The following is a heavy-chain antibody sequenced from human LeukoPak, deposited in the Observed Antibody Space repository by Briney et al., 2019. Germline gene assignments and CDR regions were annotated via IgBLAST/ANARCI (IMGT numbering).Heavy chain of an antibody. Sequence: GGSLRLPCAASGFTFSSYSMNWVRQAPGKGLEWVSSISSSSSYIYYADSVKGRFTISRDNAKNSLYLQMNSLRAEDTAVYYCARDLYSSGWFDYWGQGTLVTVSS. V-gene: IGHV3-21*01. D-gene: IGHD6-19*01. CDR1: GFTFSSYS. J-gene: IGHJ4*02. CDR2: ISSSSSYI. CDR3: ARDLYSSGWFDY.